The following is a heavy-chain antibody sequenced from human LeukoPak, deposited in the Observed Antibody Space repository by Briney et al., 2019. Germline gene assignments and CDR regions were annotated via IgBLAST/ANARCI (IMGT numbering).Heavy chain of an antibody. Sequence: ASVKVSCKVSGYTLTELSMHWVRQAPGKGLEWMGGFDPEDGETIYAQKFQGRVTMTEDTSTDTAYMELSSLRSENTAVYYCATGGQSGSYYFDYWGQGTLVTVSS. V-gene: IGHV1-24*01. CDR2: FDPEDGET. D-gene: IGHD1-26*01. CDR1: GYTLTELS. J-gene: IGHJ4*02. CDR3: ATGGQSGSYYFDY.